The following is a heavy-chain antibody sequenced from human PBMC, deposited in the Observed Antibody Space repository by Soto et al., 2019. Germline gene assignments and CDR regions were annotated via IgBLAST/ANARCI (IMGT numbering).Heavy chain of an antibody. CDR1: GFTFSSYG. J-gene: IGHJ4*02. Sequence: GVSLRLSCSASGFTFSSYGMHWVRQAPGKGLEWVAVISYDGSNKYYADSVKGRFTISRDNSKNTLYLQMNSLRAEDTAVYYCAKTPGSYGTGFDYWGQGTLVTVSS. CDR3: AKTPGSYGTGFDY. D-gene: IGHD5-18*01. V-gene: IGHV3-30*18. CDR2: ISYDGSNK.